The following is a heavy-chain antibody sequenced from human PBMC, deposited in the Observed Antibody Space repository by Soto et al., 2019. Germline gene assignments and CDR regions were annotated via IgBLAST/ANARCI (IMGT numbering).Heavy chain of an antibody. CDR2: ISSSGSTK. J-gene: IGHJ4*02. CDR3: ARNVM. D-gene: IGHD3-16*01. Sequence: PGGSLRLSCAGSAYTFSDFNMNRVRQAPGMGLEWVSYISSSGSTKYYADSVKGRFTISRDHAKNSLYLQMNSLRDEDTAVYYSARNVMRGPGILVTVSS. V-gene: IGHV3-48*02. CDR1: AYTFSDFN.